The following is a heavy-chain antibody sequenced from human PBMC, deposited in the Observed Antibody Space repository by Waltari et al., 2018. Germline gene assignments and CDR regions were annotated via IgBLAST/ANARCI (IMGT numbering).Heavy chain of an antibody. D-gene: IGHD1-26*01. CDR3: ARADRGRSGKYASPAWGP. V-gene: IGHV4-34*01. CDR2: INHSGST. Sequence: QVQLQQWGAGLLKPSETLSLTCAVYGGGSFRAYSWHWPRQPPGKGLEWIGEINHSGSTNYNPSLKNRLTISLDTSKTQFSLKMRSVTAADTAVYYCARADRGRSGKYASPAWGPWGQGTLVTVSS. CDR1: GGGSFRAYS. J-gene: IGHJ5*02.